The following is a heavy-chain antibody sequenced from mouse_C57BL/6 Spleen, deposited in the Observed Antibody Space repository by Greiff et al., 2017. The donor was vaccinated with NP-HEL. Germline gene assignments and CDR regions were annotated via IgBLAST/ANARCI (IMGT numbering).Heavy chain of an antibody. CDR1: GFTFSDYG. J-gene: IGHJ4*01. V-gene: IGHV5-17*01. CDR3: ARPGYYGSGDAMDY. CDR2: ISSGSSTI. Sequence: DVKLVESGGGLVKPGGSLKLSCAASGFTFSDYGMHWVRQAPEKGLEWVAYISSGSSTIYYADTVKGRFTISRDNAKNTLFLQMTSLRSEDTAMYYCARPGYYGSGDAMDYWGQGTSVTVSS. D-gene: IGHD1-1*01.